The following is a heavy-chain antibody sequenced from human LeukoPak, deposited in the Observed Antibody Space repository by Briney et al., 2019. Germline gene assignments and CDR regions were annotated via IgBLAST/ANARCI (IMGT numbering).Heavy chain of an antibody. J-gene: IGHJ4*02. Sequence: GGSLRLSCAASGFTFSSYSMSWVRQAPGKGLEWVSGTSDRGDYTYYADSVKGRFTISRDTSKNTLYLQMNSLRAEDTALYFCAKKAQYDGHYPLDYWGQGTLVAVSS. D-gene: IGHD4/OR15-4a*01. CDR2: TSDRGDYT. CDR1: GFTFSSYS. CDR3: AKKAQYDGHYPLDY. V-gene: IGHV3-23*01.